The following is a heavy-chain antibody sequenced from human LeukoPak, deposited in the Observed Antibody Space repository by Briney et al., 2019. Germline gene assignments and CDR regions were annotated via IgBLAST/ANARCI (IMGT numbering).Heavy chain of an antibody. CDR2: ISYDGSNK. D-gene: IGHD3-10*01. V-gene: IGHV3-30-3*01. CDR3: ARESGYGSGGPNWFDP. J-gene: IGHJ5*02. Sequence: GGSLRLSCAASGFTFSSYAMHWVRQAPGKGLEWVAVISYDGSNKYYADSVKGRFTISRDNSKNTLYLQMNSLRAEGTAVYYCARESGYGSGGPNWFDPWGQGTLVTVSS. CDR1: GFTFSSYA.